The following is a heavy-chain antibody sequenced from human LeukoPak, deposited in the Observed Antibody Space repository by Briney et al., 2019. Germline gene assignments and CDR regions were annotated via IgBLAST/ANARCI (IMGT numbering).Heavy chain of an antibody. J-gene: IGHJ5*02. V-gene: IGHV3-48*03. CDR1: GFTFSSYE. CDR3: AGDLASTEQWLVRGPGWFDP. CDR2: ISSSGSTI. Sequence: GGSLRLSCAASGFTFSSYEMNWVRQAPGKGLEWGSYISSSGSTIYYADSVKGRFTISRDSAKNSLYLQMNSLRAEDTAVYYCAGDLASTEQWLVRGPGWFDPWGQGTLVTVSS. D-gene: IGHD6-19*01.